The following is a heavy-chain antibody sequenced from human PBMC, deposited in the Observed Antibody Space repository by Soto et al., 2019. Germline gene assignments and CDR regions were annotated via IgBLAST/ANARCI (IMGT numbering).Heavy chain of an antibody. V-gene: IGHV3-7*05. Sequence: GGSLRLSCAASGFTFSSYWMSWVRQAPGKGLEWVANIKQDGSEKYYVDSVKGRFTISRDNAKNSLYLQMNSLRAEDTAVYYCAIDEYQLLLYYGMDVWGQGTTVTVSS. J-gene: IGHJ6*02. D-gene: IGHD2-2*01. CDR3: AIDEYQLLLYYGMDV. CDR1: GFTFSSYW. CDR2: IKQDGSEK.